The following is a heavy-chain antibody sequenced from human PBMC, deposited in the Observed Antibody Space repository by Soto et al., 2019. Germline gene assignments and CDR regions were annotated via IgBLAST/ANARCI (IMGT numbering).Heavy chain of an antibody. CDR3: ARDVPSGSYNWFDP. J-gene: IGHJ5*02. V-gene: IGHV1-2*02. CDR1: GYIFTGYY. Sequence: QVQLVQSGAEVKKPGASVKVSCKASGYIFTGYYMHWVRQAPGQGLEWMGWVNPNSGGTNYAQKFQGRVTMTRDTSISTAYMELSRLRSDDTAVYYCARDVPSGSYNWFDPWGQGTLVTVSS. D-gene: IGHD1-26*01. CDR2: VNPNSGGT.